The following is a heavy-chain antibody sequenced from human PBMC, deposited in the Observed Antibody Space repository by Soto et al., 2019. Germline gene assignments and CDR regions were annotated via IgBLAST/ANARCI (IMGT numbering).Heavy chain of an antibody. CDR3: ARDDKDEYGADRGGFGC. D-gene: IGHD4-17*01. CDR1: GFSFNIYG. CDR2: IWYDGSNK. V-gene: IGHV3-33*01. Sequence: QVQLVESGGGVVQPGTSLRLSCAASGFSFNIYGMLWVRQAPGKGLEWVAGIWYDGSNKYYAESVKGRFSISRDNSKNTLYLQMNSLRAEDTAVYSCARDDKDEYGADRGGFGCWGQGTLVTVSS. J-gene: IGHJ4*02.